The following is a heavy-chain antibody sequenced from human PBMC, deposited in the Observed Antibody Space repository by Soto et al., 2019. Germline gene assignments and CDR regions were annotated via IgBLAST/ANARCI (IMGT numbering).Heavy chain of an antibody. CDR3: AREGYYYDSSGYQRYFDY. CDR1: GFTFSSYS. CDR2: ISSSSSTI. D-gene: IGHD3-22*01. J-gene: IGHJ4*02. Sequence: EVQLVESGGGLVQPGGSLRLSCAASGFTFSSYSMNWVRQAPGKGLEGVSYISSSSSTIYYADSVKGRFTISRDNAKNSLYLQMNSLRDEDTAVYYCAREGYYYDSSGYQRYFDYWGQGTLVTVSS. V-gene: IGHV3-48*02.